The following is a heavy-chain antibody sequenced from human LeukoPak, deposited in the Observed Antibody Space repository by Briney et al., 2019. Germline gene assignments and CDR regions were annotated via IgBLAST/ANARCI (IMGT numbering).Heavy chain of an antibody. CDR1: GGSFSGYY. CDR2: INHSGST. J-gene: IGHJ6*02. D-gene: IGHD6-19*01. V-gene: IGHV4-34*01. CDR3: ARVSTVAGSPRTNYYCYYGMDV. Sequence: SETLSLTCAVYGGSFSGYYWSWIRQPPGKGLEWIGEINHSGSTNYNPSLKSRVTISVDTSKNQFSLKLSSVTAADTAAYYCARVSTVAGSPRTNYYCYYGMDVWGQGTTVTVSS.